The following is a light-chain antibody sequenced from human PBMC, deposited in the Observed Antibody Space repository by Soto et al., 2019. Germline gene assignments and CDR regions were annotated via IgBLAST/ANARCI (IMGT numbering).Light chain of an antibody. CDR1: SSDVGGYNY. CDR2: EVS. Sequence: QSVLTQPPSASGSPGQSVTISCTGTSSDVGGYNYVSWYQQHPGKAPKLMIYEVSKRPSGVPDRFSGSKSGNTASLTVSGLQAADEADYYCSSYAGSNNFKVFGGGTQLTVL. CDR3: SSYAGSNNFKV. V-gene: IGLV2-8*01. J-gene: IGLJ2*01.